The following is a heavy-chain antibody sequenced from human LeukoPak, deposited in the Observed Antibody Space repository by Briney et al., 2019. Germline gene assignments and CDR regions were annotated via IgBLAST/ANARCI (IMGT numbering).Heavy chain of an antibody. CDR2: IRSKANSYAT. Sequence: PGGSLRLSCAASGFTFSGSAMHWVRQASGKGLEWVGRIRSKANSYATAYAASVKGRFTISRDDSKNTAYLQMNSLKTEDTAVYYCTRPGRTVTTGDDYWGQGTLVTVSS. CDR1: GFTFSGSA. D-gene: IGHD4-11*01. V-gene: IGHV3-73*01. J-gene: IGHJ4*02. CDR3: TRPGRTVTTGDDY.